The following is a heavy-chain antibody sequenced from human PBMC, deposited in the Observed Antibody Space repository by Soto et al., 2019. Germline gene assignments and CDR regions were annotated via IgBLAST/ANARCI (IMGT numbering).Heavy chain of an antibody. V-gene: IGHV1-58*02. CDR3: ACHYGGNAPFDY. CDR2: IVVGSGNT. J-gene: IGHJ4*02. Sequence: SVKVSCKASGYTFTGYYMHWVRQAPGQGLEWIGWIVVGSGNTNYAQKFQERVTITRDMSTSTAYMELSSLRSEDTAVYYCACHYGGNAPFDYWGQGTLVTVSS. D-gene: IGHD4-17*01. CDR1: GYTFTGYY.